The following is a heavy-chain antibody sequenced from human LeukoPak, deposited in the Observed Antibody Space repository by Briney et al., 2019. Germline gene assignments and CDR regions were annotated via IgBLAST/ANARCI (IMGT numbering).Heavy chain of an antibody. J-gene: IGHJ2*01. D-gene: IGHD6-19*01. CDR3: ANRLRSRGWSWYFDL. CDR1: GFTFTNYG. Sequence: GGSLRLSCAASGFTFTNYGMSWVRQAPGKGLEWVSGISGTGGSTYYTDSVKGRFTISRDNSKNTLYLQMNSLRAEDTAVYYCANRLRSRGWSWYFDLWGRGTLATVSS. V-gene: IGHV3-23*01. CDR2: ISGTGGST.